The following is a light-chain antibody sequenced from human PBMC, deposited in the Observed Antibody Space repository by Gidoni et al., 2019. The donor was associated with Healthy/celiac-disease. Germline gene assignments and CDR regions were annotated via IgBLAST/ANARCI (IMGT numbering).Light chain of an antibody. J-gene: IGKJ5*01. Sequence: EIVMTHSPATLSVSPGERATLSCRASQSVSSNLAWYQQKPGQPPRLLIFGASTRATGIPARFSGSGSGTEFTLTISSLQSEDFAVYSCQQYNNWPQITFXXXTRLEIK. CDR2: GAS. V-gene: IGKV3-15*01. CDR1: QSVSSN. CDR3: QQYNNWPQIT.